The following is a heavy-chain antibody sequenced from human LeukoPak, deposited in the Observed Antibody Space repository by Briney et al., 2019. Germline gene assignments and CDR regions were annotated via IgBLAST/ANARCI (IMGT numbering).Heavy chain of an antibody. CDR2: IHHTGKN. D-gene: IGHD1-1*01. V-gene: IGHV4-59*01. Sequence: ASETLSLTCTVSGDSITSYYWNWVRQSPEKGLEWIGYIHHTGKNYYNPSLKSRITMSVDTSKSQFFLKLSSVTAADTAVYYCAKWHERLLAFDSWGQGTLVTVSS. CDR3: AKWHERLLAFDS. CDR1: GDSITSYY. J-gene: IGHJ4*02.